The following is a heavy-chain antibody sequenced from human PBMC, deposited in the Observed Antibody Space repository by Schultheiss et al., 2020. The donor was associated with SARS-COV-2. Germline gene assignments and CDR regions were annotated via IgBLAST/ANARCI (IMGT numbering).Heavy chain of an antibody. V-gene: IGHV3-53*01. CDR3: ARQGWGLNWFDP. J-gene: IGHJ5*02. CDR2: IYSGGST. CDR1: GFTVSSSY. Sequence: GESLKISCAASGFTVSSSYMSWVRQAPGKGLEWVSIIYSGGSTYYADSVKGRFTISRDNSKNTLYLQMNSLRAEDTAVYYCARQGWGLNWFDPWGQGTLVTVSS. D-gene: IGHD7-27*01.